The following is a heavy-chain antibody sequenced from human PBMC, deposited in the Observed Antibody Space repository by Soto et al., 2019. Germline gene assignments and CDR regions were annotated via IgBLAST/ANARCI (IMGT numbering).Heavy chain of an antibody. CDR3: ARCPDIAAAVDY. J-gene: IGHJ4*02. CDR1: GYSISSGYY. Sequence: ETLSLTCAVSGYSISSGYYCGWIRQPPGKGLEWIGSIYHSGNTYYNPSLKSRVTISVDTSKNQFSLKLSSVTAADTAVYYCARCPDIAAAVDYWGQGTLVTVSS. CDR2: IYHSGNT. D-gene: IGHD6-13*01. V-gene: IGHV4-38-2*01.